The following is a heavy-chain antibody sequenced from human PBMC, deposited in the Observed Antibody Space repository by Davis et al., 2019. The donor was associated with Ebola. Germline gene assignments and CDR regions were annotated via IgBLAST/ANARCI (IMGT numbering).Heavy chain of an antibody. CDR2: ISGFNTNK. CDR3: ARAPNYDVLTGTSSYYFDY. V-gene: IGHV1-18*04. Sequence: ASVKVSCKSSGYTFTSYGLVWVRQAPGLGLEWMGWISGFNTNKNFEQKFQGRVTVPKDTSTNKAYMDLRCLTSDDTAIYYCARAPNYDVLTGTSSYYFDYWGQGTLVTVSS. D-gene: IGHD3-9*01. J-gene: IGHJ4*02. CDR1: GYTFTSYG.